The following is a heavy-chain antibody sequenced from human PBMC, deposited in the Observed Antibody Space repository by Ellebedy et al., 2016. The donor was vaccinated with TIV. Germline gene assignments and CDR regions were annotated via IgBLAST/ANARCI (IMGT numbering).Heavy chain of an antibody. CDR2: ISAYNGNT. CDR1: GYTFTSFG. V-gene: IGHV1-18*04. D-gene: IGHD6-6*01. Sequence: ASVKVSCKASGYTFTSFGISWLRQAPGQGLEWMGWISAYNGNTKYAQKVQGRVTMTSDTSTSSVYMELSSLRSEDSAVYYCARGGRLDSSSSKFDSWGQGTLVTVSS. J-gene: IGHJ4*02. CDR3: ARGGRLDSSSSKFDS.